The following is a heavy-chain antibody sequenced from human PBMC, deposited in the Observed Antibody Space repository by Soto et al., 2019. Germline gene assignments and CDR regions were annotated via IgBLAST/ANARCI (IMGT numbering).Heavy chain of an antibody. CDR3: ARGAVATSGGHDY. CDR2: IYYSGNT. V-gene: IGHV4-61*01. J-gene: IGHJ4*02. Sequence: LCGGSVSSGSYYWSWIRQPPGKGLEWIGYIYYSGNTNYNPSLKSRVTISVDTSKNQLSLKLSSVTAADTAVYYCARGAVATSGGHDYWGQGTLVTVSS. CDR1: GGSVSSGSYY. D-gene: IGHD6-19*01.